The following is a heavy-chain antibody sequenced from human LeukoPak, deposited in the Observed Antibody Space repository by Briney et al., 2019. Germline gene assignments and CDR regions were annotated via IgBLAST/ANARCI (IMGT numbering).Heavy chain of an antibody. Sequence: SSETLSLTCAVYGGSFSGYYWSWIRRPPGKGLEWIGEINHSGSTNYNPSLKSRVTISVDTSKNQFSLKLSSMTAADTAVYYCARGAYYYDSSGYYKYFDYWGQGTLVTVSS. CDR2: INHSGST. CDR1: GGSFSGYY. D-gene: IGHD3-22*01. J-gene: IGHJ4*02. V-gene: IGHV4-34*01. CDR3: ARGAYYYDSSGYYKYFDY.